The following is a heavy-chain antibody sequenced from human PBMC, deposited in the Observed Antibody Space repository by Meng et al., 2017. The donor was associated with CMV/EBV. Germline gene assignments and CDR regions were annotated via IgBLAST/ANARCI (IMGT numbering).Heavy chain of an antibody. J-gene: IGHJ5*02. CDR1: GFSLSTSGVG. Sequence: QITLKESGPTLVKPPPPLTLTCTFSGFSLSTSGVGVGWIRQPPGKALEWLALIYWDDDKRYSPSLKSRLTITKDTSKNQVVLTMTNMDPVDTATYYCAHRGRIAAAGTDWFDPWGQGTLVTVSS. CDR2: IYWDDDK. D-gene: IGHD6-13*01. CDR3: AHRGRIAAAGTDWFDP. V-gene: IGHV2-5*02.